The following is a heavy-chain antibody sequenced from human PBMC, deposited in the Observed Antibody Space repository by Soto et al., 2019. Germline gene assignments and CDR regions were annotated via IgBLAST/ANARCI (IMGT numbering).Heavy chain of an antibody. Sequence: PGESLKISCKGSGYSFTSYWIGWVRQMPGKGLEWMGIIYPGDSDTRYSPSFQGQVTISADKSISTAYLQWSSLKASDTAMYYCASCIAAARCYFDYWGQGTLVTVSS. D-gene: IGHD6-13*01. V-gene: IGHV5-51*01. CDR1: GYSFTSYW. J-gene: IGHJ4*02. CDR3: ASCIAAARCYFDY. CDR2: IYPGDSDT.